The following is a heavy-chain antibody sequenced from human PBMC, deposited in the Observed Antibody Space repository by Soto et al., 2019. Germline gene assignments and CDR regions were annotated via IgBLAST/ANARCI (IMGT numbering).Heavy chain of an antibody. D-gene: IGHD3-3*01. CDR1: GYSISSGYY. CDR3: ARDDASDFWSGYYTGGNWFDP. J-gene: IGHJ5*02. Sequence: PSETLSLTCAVSGYSISSGYYWGWIRQSPGKGLEWIGSIYHSGSTYYNPSLKSRVTISVDTSKNQFSLKLSSVTAADTAVYYCARDDASDFWSGYYTGGNWFDPWGQGTLVTVS. V-gene: IGHV4-38-2*02. CDR2: IYHSGST.